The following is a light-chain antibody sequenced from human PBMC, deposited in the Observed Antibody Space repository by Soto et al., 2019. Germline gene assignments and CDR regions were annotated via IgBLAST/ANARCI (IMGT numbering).Light chain of an antibody. CDR2: WAS. V-gene: IGKV4-1*01. CDR3: QQYYSTPLT. Sequence: DIVMTQSPDSLAVSLGERATINCKSSQSVLYSSNNKNYLAWYQQKPGQPPKLLIYWASTRESGVPDRFSGSGFGTDFTLTISSLQAEDVSVYYCQQYYSTPLTFGGWTKLEIK. CDR1: QSVLYSSNNKNY. J-gene: IGKJ4*01.